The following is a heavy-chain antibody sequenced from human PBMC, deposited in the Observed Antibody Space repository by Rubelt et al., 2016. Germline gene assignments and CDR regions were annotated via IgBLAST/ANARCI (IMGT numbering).Heavy chain of an antibody. CDR1: GGSISSYY. J-gene: IGHJ2*01. Sequence: QVQLQESGPGLVKPSETLSLTCTVSGGSISSYYWSWIRQPPGKGLEWIGYIYYSGSTNYNPSLKSRVTISVDTSKNQFSLKGSSGTAADTAVYYWAKHSYWYFDLWGRGTLVTVSS. CDR3: AKHSYWYFDL. CDR2: IYYSGST. V-gene: IGHV4-59*08.